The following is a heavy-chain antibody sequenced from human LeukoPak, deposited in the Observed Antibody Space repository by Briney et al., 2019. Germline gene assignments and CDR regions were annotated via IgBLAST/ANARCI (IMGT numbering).Heavy chain of an antibody. CDR2: IYPGDSDT. J-gene: IGHJ4*02. V-gene: IGHV5-51*01. Sequence: GESQKISCKGSGYSLTSYWIGWVRQMPGKGLEWMGIIYPGDSDTRYSPSFQGQVTISADKSINTAYLQWSSLKASDTAMYYCARPLNARGSYVDYWGQGTLVTVSS. CDR3: ARPLNARGSYVDY. CDR1: GYSLTSYW. D-gene: IGHD1-26*01.